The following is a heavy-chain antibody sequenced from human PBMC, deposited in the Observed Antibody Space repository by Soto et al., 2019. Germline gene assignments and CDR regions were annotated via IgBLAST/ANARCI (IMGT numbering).Heavy chain of an antibody. J-gene: IGHJ6*02. CDR3: ARDGTYCGGDCSPYYYYYGMDV. CDR2: INAGNGNT. Sequence: ASVKVSCKASGYTFTSYAMHWVRQAPGQRLEWMGWINAGNGNTKYSQKFQGRVTITRDTSASTAYMELSSLRSEDTAVYYCARDGTYCGGDCSPYYYYYGMDVWGQGTMVTVSS. V-gene: IGHV1-3*01. CDR1: GYTFTSYA. D-gene: IGHD2-21*02.